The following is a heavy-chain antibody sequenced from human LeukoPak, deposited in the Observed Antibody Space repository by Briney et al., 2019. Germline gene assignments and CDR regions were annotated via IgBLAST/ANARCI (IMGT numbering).Heavy chain of an antibody. CDR2: IKQDGSEK. J-gene: IGHJ6*03. Sequence: GGSLRLSCAASGCTFSSYWMSWVRQAPGKGLEWVANIKQDGSEKYYVDSVKGRFTISRDNAKNSLYLQMNSLRAEDTAVYYCARTSIAARPDYYYYMDVWGKGTTVTISS. D-gene: IGHD6-6*01. CDR3: ARTSIAARPDYYYYMDV. V-gene: IGHV3-7*01. CDR1: GCTFSSYW.